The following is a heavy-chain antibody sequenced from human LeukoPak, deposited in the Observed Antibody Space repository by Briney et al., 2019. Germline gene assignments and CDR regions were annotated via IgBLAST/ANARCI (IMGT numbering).Heavy chain of an antibody. Sequence: PSETLSLTCTVSGDSITSDGYYWGWIRQPPGKGLEYIGNIYYSGSAYYNPSLKSRVTISVDTSKNQFSLKLSSVTAADTAVYYCARLPRGTARPKGIDYWGQGTLVTVSS. J-gene: IGHJ4*02. CDR2: IYYSGSA. V-gene: IGHV4-39*01. D-gene: IGHD6-6*01. CDR3: ARLPRGTARPKGIDY. CDR1: GDSITSDGYY.